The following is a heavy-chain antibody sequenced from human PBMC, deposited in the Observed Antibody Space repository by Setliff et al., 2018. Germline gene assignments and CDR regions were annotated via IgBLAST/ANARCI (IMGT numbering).Heavy chain of an antibody. Sequence: GGSLRLSCAASGFIFRNYGIHWVRQTPGKGLEWVAAMWSDGTKKYYADSVKGRFTVSRDISRNTVFLDMNSLRAEDTAVYHCARDIDTTSHYGMFDYWGQGALVTVSS. CDR1: GFIFRNYG. J-gene: IGHJ4*02. CDR3: ARDIDTTSHYGMFDY. CDR2: MWSDGTKK. V-gene: IGHV3-33*01. D-gene: IGHD3-9*01.